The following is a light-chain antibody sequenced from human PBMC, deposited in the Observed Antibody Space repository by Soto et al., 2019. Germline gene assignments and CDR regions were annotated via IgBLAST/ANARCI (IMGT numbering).Light chain of an antibody. V-gene: IGKV3-15*01. J-gene: IGKJ4*01. CDR1: QSVSSN. Sequence: EIVLTQSPGTLSLSPGERATLSFMSSQSVSSNYLAWYQHKPGQAPRLLISGASTGATGIPARFSGSGSGTEFTLTISSLQSEDCAIYYCQQYHTWPITFGGGTKVDIK. CDR2: GAS. CDR3: QQYHTWPIT.